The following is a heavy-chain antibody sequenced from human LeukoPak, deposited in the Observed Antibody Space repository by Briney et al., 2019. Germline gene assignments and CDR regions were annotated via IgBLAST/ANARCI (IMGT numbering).Heavy chain of an antibody. Sequence: ASVKVSCKASGYTFTGYYIHWVRQAPGQGLEWMGWINPNINGTNYAQKFQGRVTMTGDRSISTAYMELSRLRSDDTAVYYCARRVRHYYGSGSYKANWFDPWGQGTLVTVSS. V-gene: IGHV1-2*02. CDR3: ARRVRHYYGSGSYKANWFDP. CDR1: GYTFTGYY. D-gene: IGHD3-10*01. J-gene: IGHJ5*02. CDR2: INPNINGT.